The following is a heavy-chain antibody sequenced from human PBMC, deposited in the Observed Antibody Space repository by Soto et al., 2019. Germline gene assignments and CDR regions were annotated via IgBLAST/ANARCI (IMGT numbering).Heavy chain of an antibody. CDR3: ARQADIAAAGEDTDNWFDP. CDR1: GGSISSSSYY. CDR2: IYYSGST. J-gene: IGHJ5*02. V-gene: IGHV4-39*01. Sequence: SETLSLTCTVSGGSISSSSYYWCWIRQPPGKGLEWIGSIYYSGSTYYNPSLKSRVTISVDTSKNQFSLKLSSVTAADTAVYYCARQADIAAAGEDTDNWFDPWGQGTLVTVSS. D-gene: IGHD6-13*01.